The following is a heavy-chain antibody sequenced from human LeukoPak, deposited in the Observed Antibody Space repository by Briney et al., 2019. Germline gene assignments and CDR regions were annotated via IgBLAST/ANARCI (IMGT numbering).Heavy chain of an antibody. CDR1: GFPFSSYE. CDR2: ISSSGSTI. Sequence: PGGSLRLSCAASGFPFSSYEMNWVRQAPGKGLEWVSYISSSGSTIYYADSVKGRFTISRDNAKNSLYLLMNSLRAEDTAVYYCARGGNIGYNYNAFDIWGQGTMVPVS. CDR3: ARGGNIGYNYNAFDI. J-gene: IGHJ3*02. V-gene: IGHV3-48*03. D-gene: IGHD3-22*01.